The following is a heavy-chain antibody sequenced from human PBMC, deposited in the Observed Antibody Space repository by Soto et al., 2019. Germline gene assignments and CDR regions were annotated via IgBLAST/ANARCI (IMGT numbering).Heavy chain of an antibody. CDR1: GYTFTTYG. V-gene: IGHV1-18*01. CDR2: INVYNGNT. CDR3: ARGVGSGIYYNQYNWFDP. J-gene: IGHJ5*02. D-gene: IGHD3-10*01. Sequence: ASVKVSCKASGYTFTTYGISWVRQAPGQGLEWMGWINVYNGNTKYAQKLQGRVTMTTDSSTSTAYMELRSLISDDTAVYYCARGVGSGIYYNQYNWFDPWGQGTLVTLL.